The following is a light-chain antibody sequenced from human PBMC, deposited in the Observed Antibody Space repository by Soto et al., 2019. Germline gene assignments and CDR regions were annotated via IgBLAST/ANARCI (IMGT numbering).Light chain of an antibody. CDR1: SSDVGGHNS. CDR3: TSYTSSSTYV. CDR2: NVS. J-gene: IGLJ1*01. V-gene: IGLV2-14*01. Sequence: QSVLPKPASVTGSPGQSITISSTGTSSDVGGHNSVSWYQQHPGKAPKLMIYNVSNRPSGVSNRFSGSKSGNTASLTISGLLAEDEADYYCTSYTSSSTYVFGAGTKVTVL.